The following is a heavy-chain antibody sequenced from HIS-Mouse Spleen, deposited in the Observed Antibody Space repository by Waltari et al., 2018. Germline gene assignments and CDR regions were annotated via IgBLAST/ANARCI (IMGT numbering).Heavy chain of an antibody. CDR1: GFTFSSYG. CDR2: IWYDGSNK. Sequence: QVQLVESGGGVVQPGRSLRLSCAASGFTFSSYGMHWVRQAPGKGLGWVAGIWYDGSNKYYADSVKGRFTISRDNSKNTLYLQMNSLRAEDTAVYYCAKGGLMVYAIGDYWGQGTLVTFSS. V-gene: IGHV3-33*06. CDR3: AKGGLMVYAIGDY. D-gene: IGHD2-8*01. J-gene: IGHJ4*02.